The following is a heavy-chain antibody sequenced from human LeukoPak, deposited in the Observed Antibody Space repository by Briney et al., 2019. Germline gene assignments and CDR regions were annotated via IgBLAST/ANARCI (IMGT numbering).Heavy chain of an antibody. V-gene: IGHV3-23*01. CDR1: GFTVSSNY. CDR2: ISGDGTRT. CDR3: AKWPEGAMDYFNY. Sequence: PGGSLRLSCAASGFTVSSNYMTWARQAPVKGLEWVSAISGDGTRTYYADSVKGRFTISRDNSKNTLYLEMSSLRVEDTAIYYCAKWPEGAMDYFNYWGQGTLVTVSS. J-gene: IGHJ4*02. D-gene: IGHD3-16*01.